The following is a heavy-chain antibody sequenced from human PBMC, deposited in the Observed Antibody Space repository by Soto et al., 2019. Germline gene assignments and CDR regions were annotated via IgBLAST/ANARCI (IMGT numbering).Heavy chain of an antibody. Sequence: QIPLNESGPTLVRPTQTLTLTCTFSGFSLSTSGVGVGWIRQPPGKALEWLALIYWDDDKRYSPSLKSRLTITKDTSKNQVVLTMTNMDPVDTATYYCAHSRCGGDCLQSYSSHYYYGMDVWGQGTTVTVSS. CDR3: AHSRCGGDCLQSYSSHYYYGMDV. CDR1: GFSLSTSGVG. D-gene: IGHD2-21*02. J-gene: IGHJ6*02. V-gene: IGHV2-5*02. CDR2: IYWDDDK.